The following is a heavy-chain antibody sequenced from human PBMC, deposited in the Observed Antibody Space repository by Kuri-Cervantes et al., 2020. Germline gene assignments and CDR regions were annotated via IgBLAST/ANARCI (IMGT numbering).Heavy chain of an antibody. CDR2: IHYSGSP. Sequence: SETLSLTCTVSGGSVSSSSYYWNWIWQPPGRGLEWIGYIHYSGSPNYNPSLKSRVTMSVDTSKNQFSLKLVSVTAADTAVYYCARATYYGSSGYYYFDYWGQGTLVTVSS. V-gene: IGHV4-61*01. J-gene: IGHJ4*02. CDR1: GGSVSSSSYY. CDR3: ARATYYGSSGYYYFDY. D-gene: IGHD3-22*01.